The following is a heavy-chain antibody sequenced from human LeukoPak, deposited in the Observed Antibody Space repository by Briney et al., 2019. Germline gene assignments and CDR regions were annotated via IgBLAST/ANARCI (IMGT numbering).Heavy chain of an antibody. Sequence: PGGSLRLSCAASGFTFDEYGMSWVRQAPGKGLEWVSSINWDGGSTAYADSVQGRFTISRDNAKNSLHLQMKSLRAEDTALYYCARDPFSGSSLDYWGQGTLVTVSS. CDR2: INWDGGST. CDR3: ARDPFSGSSLDY. CDR1: GFTFDEYG. V-gene: IGHV3-20*04. D-gene: IGHD1-26*01. J-gene: IGHJ4*02.